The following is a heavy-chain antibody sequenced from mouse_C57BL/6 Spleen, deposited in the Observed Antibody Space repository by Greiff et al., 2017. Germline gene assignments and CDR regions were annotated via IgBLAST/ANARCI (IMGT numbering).Heavy chain of an antibody. Sequence: QVQLKQPGAELVMPGASVKLSCKASGYTFTSYWMHWVKQRPGQGLEWIGEIDPSDSYTNYNQKFKGKSTLTVDKSSSTAYMQLSSLTSEDSAVYYCARGDDYDKMAWFAYWGQGTLVTVSA. D-gene: IGHD2-4*01. J-gene: IGHJ3*01. CDR1: GYTFTSYW. V-gene: IGHV1-69*01. CDR3: ARGDDYDKMAWFAY. CDR2: IDPSDSYT.